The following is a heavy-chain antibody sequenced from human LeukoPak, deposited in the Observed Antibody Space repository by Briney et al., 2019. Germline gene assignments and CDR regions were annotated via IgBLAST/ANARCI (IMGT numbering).Heavy chain of an antibody. CDR1: GGSISGYH. Sequence: SETLSLTCSVSGGSISGYHWSWIRQPPGKGLEWIGQIYYSGSSGSTNYNPSLKGRVTISVDTSKNQFSLNLSSVTAADTAVYYCARWNSGGDYWGQGTLVTVSS. V-gene: IGHV4-59*01. CDR3: ARWNSGGDY. D-gene: IGHD1/OR15-1a*01. J-gene: IGHJ4*02. CDR2: IYYSGSSGST.